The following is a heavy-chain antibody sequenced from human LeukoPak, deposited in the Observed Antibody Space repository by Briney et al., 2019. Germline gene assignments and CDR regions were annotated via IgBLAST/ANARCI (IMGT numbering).Heavy chain of an antibody. V-gene: IGHV3-74*01. J-gene: IGHJ4*02. CDR1: GFTFDDYA. Sequence: PGRSLRLSCAASGFTFDDYAMHWVRQAPGKGLEWVSRINSDGSSTSYADSVKGRFTISRDNAKNTLYLQMNSLRAEDTAVYYCARVSVAPDYWGQGTLVTVSS. CDR3: ARVSVAPDY. CDR2: INSDGSST.